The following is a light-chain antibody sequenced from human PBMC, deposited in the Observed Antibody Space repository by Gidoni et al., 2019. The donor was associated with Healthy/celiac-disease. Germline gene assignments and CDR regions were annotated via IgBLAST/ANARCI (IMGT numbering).Light chain of an antibody. V-gene: IGKV3-11*01. CDR1: QSVSSY. CDR3: QQRSNWPPST. CDR2: DAS. Sequence: IVLTQSPATLSLSPGDRATLSCRASQSVSSYLAWYQQKPGQAPRLLIYDASNMASGIPSRFSGSGSGTDFTLTISSLEPEDFAVYYCQQRSNWPPSTFGQGTKVEIK. J-gene: IGKJ1*01.